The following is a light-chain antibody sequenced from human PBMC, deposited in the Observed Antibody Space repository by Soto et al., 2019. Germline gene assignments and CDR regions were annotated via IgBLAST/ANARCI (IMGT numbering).Light chain of an antibody. Sequence: EIFLTQSPSTLSLSPGERATLSCRASQSLSKSLVWYQQKPGQAPRLLIDGASNRATGIPARFSGSGSGTDFTLTVSNLESEDFEVYYCQQCNNWPLTFGQGTRLEIK. J-gene: IGKJ5*01. CDR2: GAS. CDR1: QSLSKS. CDR3: QQCNNWPLT. V-gene: IGKV3-11*01.